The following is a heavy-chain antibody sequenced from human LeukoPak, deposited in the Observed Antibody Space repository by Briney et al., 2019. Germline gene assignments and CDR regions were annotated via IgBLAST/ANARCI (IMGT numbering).Heavy chain of an antibody. V-gene: IGHV1-2*06. CDR1: GYTFTGYY. J-gene: IGHJ4*02. CDR2: INPNSGGT. Sequence: ASVKVSCKASGYTFTGYYMHWVRQAPGQGLEWMGRINPNSGGTNYAQKFQGRVTMTRDTSISTAYMELSRLRSDDTAVYYCARVLAAAGNLYGYWGQGTLVTVSS. D-gene: IGHD6-13*01. CDR3: ARVLAAAGNLYGY.